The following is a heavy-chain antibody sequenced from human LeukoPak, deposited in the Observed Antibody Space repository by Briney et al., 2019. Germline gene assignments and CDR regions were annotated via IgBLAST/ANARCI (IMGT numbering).Heavy chain of an antibody. CDR2: IYDSGST. CDR3: ARDENVTDRWLQPNLR. Sequence: SGTLSLTCAVSGGSISSTNSWSWVRQPPGKGLEWIGEIYDSGSTNYNPSLKSRVTISIDMSKNQFSLKLRSVTAADTAVYYCARDENVTDRWLQPNLRWGQGTLLTVSS. V-gene: IGHV4-4*02. D-gene: IGHD5-24*01. CDR1: GGSISSTNS. J-gene: IGHJ4*02.